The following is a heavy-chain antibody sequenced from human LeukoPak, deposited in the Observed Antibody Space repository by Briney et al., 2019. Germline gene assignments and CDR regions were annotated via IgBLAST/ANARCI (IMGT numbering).Heavy chain of an antibody. J-gene: IGHJ4*02. V-gene: IGHV3-23*01. Sequence: TGGSLILSCAASGFTFSSYAMSWVRQAPGKGLEWVSAISGSGGSTYYADSVKGRFTISRDNSKNTLYLQMNSLRAEDTAVYYCAKGPPNRITMIVVIDWGQGTLVTVSS. CDR2: ISGSGGST. D-gene: IGHD3-22*01. CDR1: GFTFSSYA. CDR3: AKGPPNRITMIVVID.